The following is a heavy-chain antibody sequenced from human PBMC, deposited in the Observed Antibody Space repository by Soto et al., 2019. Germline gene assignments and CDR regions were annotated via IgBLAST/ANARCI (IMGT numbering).Heavy chain of an antibody. CDR3: ARGFGVTGRVSDY. CDR2: ISSNGGST. Sequence: GGSLRLSCAASGFTFSSYAMHWVRQAPGKGLEYVSVISSNGGSTYYANSVKGRFTISRDNSKNTLYLQMGSLRAEDMAVYYCARGFGVTGRVSDYWGQGTLVTVSS. CDR1: GFTFSSYA. D-gene: IGHD2-21*02. V-gene: IGHV3-64*01. J-gene: IGHJ4*02.